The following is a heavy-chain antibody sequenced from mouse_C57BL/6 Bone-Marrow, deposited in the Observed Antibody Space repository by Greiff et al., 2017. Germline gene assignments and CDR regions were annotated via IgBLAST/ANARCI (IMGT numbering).Heavy chain of an antibody. Sequence: VQLQQSGAELVRPGASVKLSCTASGFNIKDDYMHWVKQRPEQGLEWIGWIDPENGDTEYASKFQGKATITADTSSNTAYLQLSSLTSEDTSVYYCTTWNVLVRSRDSWGQGTTLTVSS. D-gene: IGHD1-1*01. J-gene: IGHJ2*01. CDR2: IDPENGDT. V-gene: IGHV14-4*01. CDR3: TTWNVLVRSRDS. CDR1: GFNIKDDY.